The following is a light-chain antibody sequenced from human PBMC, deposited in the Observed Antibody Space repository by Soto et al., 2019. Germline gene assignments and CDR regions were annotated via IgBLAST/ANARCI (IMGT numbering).Light chain of an antibody. J-gene: IGKJ1*01. CDR1: QSVSTY. CDR3: QQYNQWPRGT. Sequence: EIVMTQSPATLSVSPGERATLSCRASQSVSTYLAWYQQKRGQAPRFLIYAASTRATGIPARFSGSGSGTEFTLTISSLQSEDFTLYYCQQYNQWPRGTFGQGTKVDIK. V-gene: IGKV3-15*01. CDR2: AAS.